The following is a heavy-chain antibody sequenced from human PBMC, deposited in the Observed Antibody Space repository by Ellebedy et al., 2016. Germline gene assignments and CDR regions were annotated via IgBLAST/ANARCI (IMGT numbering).Heavy chain of an antibody. V-gene: IGHV1-69*13. Sequence: SVKVSXKASGGAFSNYAISWVRQAPGQGLEWMGAIIPIFGTANYAQKFQGRVTITADESTSTTYMELSSLTSEDTAFYYCARGGRHCGGDCSYFFDYWGQGTLVTVSS. CDR1: GGAFSNYA. CDR3: ARGGRHCGGDCSYFFDY. D-gene: IGHD2-21*02. J-gene: IGHJ4*02. CDR2: IIPIFGTA.